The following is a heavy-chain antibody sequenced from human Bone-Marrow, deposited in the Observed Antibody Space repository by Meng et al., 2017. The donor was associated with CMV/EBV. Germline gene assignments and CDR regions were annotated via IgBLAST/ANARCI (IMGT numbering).Heavy chain of an antibody. CDR3: ARDGDIYDFWSGYSDMDV. CDR2: IKQDGSEK. CDR1: GFTFSSYW. D-gene: IGHD3-3*01. J-gene: IGHJ6*02. Sequence: GESLKISCAASGFTFSSYWMSWVRQAPGKGLEWVANIKQDGSEKYYVDSVKGRFTISRDNAKNSLYLQMNSLRAEDTAVYYCARDGDIYDFWSGYSDMDVWGQGTTVTVSS. V-gene: IGHV3-7*01.